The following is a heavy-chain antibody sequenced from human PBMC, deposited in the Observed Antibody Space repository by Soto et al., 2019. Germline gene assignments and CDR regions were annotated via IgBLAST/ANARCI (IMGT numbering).Heavy chain of an antibody. V-gene: IGHV4-34*01. CDR3: ARVGGFGATTIDY. Sequence: TSETLFLPWAVYGGAFRGYYWTWIRQPPGTGLEWIGEINHSGSTYYNPSLKSRVTISVDTSKNQFSLKLSSVTAADTAVYYCARVGGFGATTIDYWGQGTLVTVSS. CDR2: INHSGST. CDR1: GGAFRGYY. J-gene: IGHJ4*02. D-gene: IGHD3-10*01.